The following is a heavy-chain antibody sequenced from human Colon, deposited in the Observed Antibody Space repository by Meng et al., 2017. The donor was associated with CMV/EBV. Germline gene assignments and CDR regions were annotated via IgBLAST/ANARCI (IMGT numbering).Heavy chain of an antibody. J-gene: IGHJ6*02. CDR2: ISGSGSLI. CDR3: ARRNSSSWYRNYYHAMDV. Sequence: GGSLRLSCAASEFSFNDYEMNWVRQAPGRGLEWISYISGSGSLIYYADSVRGRFTISRDNAKKSLYLQMNSLRAEDTAAYYCARRNSSSWYRNYYHAMDVWGQGTTVTVSS. V-gene: IGHV3-48*03. CDR1: EFSFNDYE. D-gene: IGHD6-13*01.